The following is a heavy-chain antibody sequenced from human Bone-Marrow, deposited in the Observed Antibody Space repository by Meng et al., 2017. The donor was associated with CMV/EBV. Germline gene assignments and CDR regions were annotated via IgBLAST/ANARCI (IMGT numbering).Heavy chain of an antibody. CDR2: IYPGDSDA. D-gene: IGHD2-15*01. CDR3: ARRPLGGPQPIDY. J-gene: IGHJ4*02. CDR1: GYSFTSYW. Sequence: KTSGYSFTSYWIGWVRPVPGKGLEWMGIIYPGDSDARYSPSFQGQVTISADKSINTAYLQWSSLRASDTAMYYCARRPLGGPQPIDYWGQGTLVTVSS. V-gene: IGHV5-51*01.